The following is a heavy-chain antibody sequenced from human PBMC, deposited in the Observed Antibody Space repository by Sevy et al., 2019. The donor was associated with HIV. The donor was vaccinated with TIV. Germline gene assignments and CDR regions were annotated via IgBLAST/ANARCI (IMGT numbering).Heavy chain of an antibody. J-gene: IGHJ4*02. V-gene: IGHV2-5*01. D-gene: IGHD3-22*01. Sequence: SGPTLVKPTQTLTLTCTFSGFSLSTRGVGVGWIRQPPGKALEWLAVIYWNDEKHYSPSLQSRLTITKDTSKNQAVLTMTNMDPMDTATYFCAHMNYYDRSGYPYWGQGTLVTVSS. CDR3: AHMNYYDRSGYPY. CDR1: GFSLSTRGVG. CDR2: IYWNDEK.